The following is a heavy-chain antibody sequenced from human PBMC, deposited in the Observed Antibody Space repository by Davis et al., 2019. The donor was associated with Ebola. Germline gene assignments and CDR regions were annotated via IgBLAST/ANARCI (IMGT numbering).Heavy chain of an antibody. D-gene: IGHD4-17*01. J-gene: IGHJ6*02. Sequence: PGGSLRLSCAASGFTFSSHAMSWVRQAPGKGLEWVSAISGSGGSTYYADSVKGRFTISRDNSKNTLYLQMNSLRAEDTAVYYCARDYGDYYYGMDVWGQGTTVTVSS. CDR1: GFTFSSHA. CDR2: ISGSGGST. V-gene: IGHV3-23*01. CDR3: ARDYGDYYYGMDV.